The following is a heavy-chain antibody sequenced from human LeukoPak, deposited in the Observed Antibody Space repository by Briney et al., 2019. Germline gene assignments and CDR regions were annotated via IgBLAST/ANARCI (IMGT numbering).Heavy chain of an antibody. Sequence: PSGTLSLTCAVSGGSPSSSNWWSWVRQPPGKGLEWIGEIYHSGSTNYNPSLKSQVTISVDKSKNQFSLTLSSVTAADTAVYYCASASDRSDDAFDYWGQGTLVTVSS. CDR3: ASASDRSDDAFDY. CDR1: GGSPSSSNW. V-gene: IGHV4-4*02. CDR2: IYHSGST. J-gene: IGHJ4*02. D-gene: IGHD5-24*01.